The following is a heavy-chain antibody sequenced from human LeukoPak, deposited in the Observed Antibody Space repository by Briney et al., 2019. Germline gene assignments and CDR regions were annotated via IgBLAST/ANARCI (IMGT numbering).Heavy chain of an antibody. CDR1: GFTFSSYA. CDR2: ISGSGGTK. CDR3: AQVMGVRGAPSDY. J-gene: IGHJ4*02. V-gene: IGHV3-23*01. Sequence: GGSLRLSCAASGFTFSSYAMSWVRQAPGKGPEWVSAISGSGGTKYYADSVNGQFTISRDNSKNTLYLQMNSLTAEDTALYYCAQVMGVRGAPSDYWGQGTLVTVSS. D-gene: IGHD3-10*01.